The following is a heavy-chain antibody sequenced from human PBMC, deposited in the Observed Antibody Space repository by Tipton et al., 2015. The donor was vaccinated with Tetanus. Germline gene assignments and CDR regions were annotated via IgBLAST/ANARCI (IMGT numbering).Heavy chain of an antibody. D-gene: IGHD2-21*01. Sequence: SLRLSCAASGFTSGSHDMHWVRQTPGKGLVWISRITPDGRKTNYADSVKGRFTISRDHSKNTVYLQMSSLRAEDTAVYFCARRSLLIYGLAVWGKGPSVTASS. CDR2: ITPDGRKT. J-gene: IGHJ6*04. V-gene: IGHV3-74*01. CDR3: ARRSLLIYGLAV. CDR1: GFTSGSHD.